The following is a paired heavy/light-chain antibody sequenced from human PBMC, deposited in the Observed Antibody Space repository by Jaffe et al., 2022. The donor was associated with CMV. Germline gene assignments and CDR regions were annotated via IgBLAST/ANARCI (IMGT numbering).Light chain of an antibody. CDR1: QSVSSY. CDR2: DAS. Sequence: EIVLTQSPATLSLSPGERATLSCRASQSVSSYLAWYQQKPGQAPRLLIYDASNRATGIPARFSGSGSGTDFTLTISSLEPEDFAVYYCQQRSNWPPWTFGQGTKVEIK. V-gene: IGKV3-11*01. J-gene: IGKJ1*01. CDR3: QQRSNWPPWT.
Heavy chain of an antibody. V-gene: IGHV3-21*01. CDR1: GFTFSSYS. Sequence: EVQLVESGGGLVKPGGSLRLSCAASGFTFSSYSMNWVRQAPGKGLEWVSSISSSSSYIYYADSVKGRFTISRDNAKNSLYLQMNSLRAEDTAVYYCACDYIVVVTAKDADAFDIWGQGTMVTVSS. D-gene: IGHD2-21*02. CDR3: ACDYIVVVTAKDADAFDI. J-gene: IGHJ3*02. CDR2: ISSSSSYI.